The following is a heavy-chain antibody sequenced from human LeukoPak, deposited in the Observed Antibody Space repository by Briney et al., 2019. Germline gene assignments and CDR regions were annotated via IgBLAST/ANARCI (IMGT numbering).Heavy chain of an antibody. D-gene: IGHD3-10*01. CDR1: GFTFSSYW. CDR3: ARVRITMVRGVIFYY. Sequence: GGSLRLSCAASGFTFSSYWMSWVRQAPGKGLEWVANIRQDGSEKYYVDSVKGRFTISRDNAKNSLYLQMNSLRAEDTAVYYCARVRITMVRGVIFYYWGQGTLVTVSS. J-gene: IGHJ4*02. V-gene: IGHV3-7*01. CDR2: IRQDGSEK.